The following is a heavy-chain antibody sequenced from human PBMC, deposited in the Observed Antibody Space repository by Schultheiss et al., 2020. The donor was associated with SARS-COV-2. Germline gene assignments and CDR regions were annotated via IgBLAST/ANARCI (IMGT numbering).Heavy chain of an antibody. Sequence: SETLSLTCAVYGGSFSGYYWSWIRQPPGKGLEWIGEINHSGSTNYNPSHKSRVTISVDTSKNQFSLKLSSVTAADTAVYYCARRGGGRNWFDPWGQGTLVTVSS. J-gene: IGHJ5*02. CDR1: GGSFSGYY. CDR2: INHSGST. CDR3: ARRGGGRNWFDP. V-gene: IGHV4-34*01.